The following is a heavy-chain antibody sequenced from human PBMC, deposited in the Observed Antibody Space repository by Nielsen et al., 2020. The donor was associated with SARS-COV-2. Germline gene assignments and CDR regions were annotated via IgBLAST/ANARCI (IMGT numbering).Heavy chain of an antibody. D-gene: IGHD2-21*02. CDR2: IYYSGST. J-gene: IGHJ5*02. CDR1: GGSISGSSYY. CDR3: ARDRGVAYCGGDCYNNWFDP. V-gene: IGHV4-39*07. Sequence: SETLSLTCTVSGGSISGSSYYWGWIRQPPGKGLEWIGSIYYSGSTYYNPSLKSRVTISVDTSKNQFSLKLSSVTAADTAVYYCARDRGVAYCGGDCYNNWFDPWGQGTLVTVSS.